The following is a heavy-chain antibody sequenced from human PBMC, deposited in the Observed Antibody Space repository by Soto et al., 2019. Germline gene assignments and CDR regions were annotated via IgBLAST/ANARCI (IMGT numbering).Heavy chain of an antibody. J-gene: IGHJ4*02. V-gene: IGHV1-18*04. CDR2: ISANSGNT. Sequence: QVQLVQSGPEVKKPGASVKVSCKASGYSFTSYGVSWVRQAPGQGLEWMGWISANSGNTDYAQKFRGRVTMTTETSTSTAYMDLRSLRSDDTAVYYCVRDPQRNDYWGQGTQVTVSS. D-gene: IGHD6-25*01. CDR3: VRDPQRNDY. CDR1: GYSFTSYG.